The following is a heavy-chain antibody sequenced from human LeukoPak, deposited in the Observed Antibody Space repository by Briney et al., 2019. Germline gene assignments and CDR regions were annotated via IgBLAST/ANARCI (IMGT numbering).Heavy chain of an antibody. CDR2: VYYTGST. CDR3: ASNTGTVFDY. Sequence: SETLSLTCTVSGGSVSDYYWSWIRQSPGKGLEWIGYVYYTGSTEYNPSLRSRVTISLEKSKHQFSLNLTSVTAADTAVYYCASNTGTVFDYWGQGTLVTVSS. J-gene: IGHJ4*02. D-gene: IGHD7-27*01. CDR1: GGSVSDYY. V-gene: IGHV4-59*02.